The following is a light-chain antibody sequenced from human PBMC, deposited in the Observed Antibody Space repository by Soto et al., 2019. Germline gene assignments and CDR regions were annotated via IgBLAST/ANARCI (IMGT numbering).Light chain of an antibody. CDR1: QSISSY. V-gene: IGKV1-39*01. CDR3: QQSYSTPRET. Sequence: DIQMTQSPSSLSASVGDRVTITCRASQSISSYLNWYQQKPGKAPKLLIYAASSLQSGVPSRFSGSGSGTDFTLTISSLQPEDFATYYCQQSYSTPRETFGQGTKVEIE. CDR2: AAS. J-gene: IGKJ1*01.